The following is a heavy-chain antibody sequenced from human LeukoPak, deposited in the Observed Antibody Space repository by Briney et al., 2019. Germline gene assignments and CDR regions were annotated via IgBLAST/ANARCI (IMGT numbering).Heavy chain of an antibody. CDR3: ARDGSSFPYYFAF. V-gene: IGHV3-48*02. CDR2: ISSTGSNI. J-gene: IGHJ4*02. CDR1: GFTFSSYS. Sequence: GGPLRLSCAASGFTFSSYSMNWVRQAPGKGLEWVSYISSTGSNIYYADSLKGRFTLSRDNAKTSLSLQLKSLRDEDAAVYYCARDGSSFPYYFAFWGQGTLVTASS. D-gene: IGHD3-10*01.